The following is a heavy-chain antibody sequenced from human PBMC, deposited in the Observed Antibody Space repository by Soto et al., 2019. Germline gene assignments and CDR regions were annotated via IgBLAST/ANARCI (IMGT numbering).Heavy chain of an antibody. D-gene: IGHD1-26*01. Sequence: EVQLVESGGGSVQPGGSLTLSCAASGFTFSSYWMHWVRQVPGKGLVWVSRINSDVRTTNYTDSVKSRFTISRDNAKSMLHLQMNSLRAEDTAVYYCVRGYSGTYRIDFWGQGALVTVSS. CDR1: GFTFSSYW. J-gene: IGHJ4*02. CDR2: INSDVRTT. CDR3: VRGYSGTYRIDF. V-gene: IGHV3-74*01.